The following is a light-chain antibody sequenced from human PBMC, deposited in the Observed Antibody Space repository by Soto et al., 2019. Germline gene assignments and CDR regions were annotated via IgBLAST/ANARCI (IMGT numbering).Light chain of an antibody. CDR2: GAS. V-gene: IGKV3-15*01. CDR1: QSVSSK. CDR3: QQYNNWPLT. J-gene: IGKJ4*01. Sequence: EILMTQSPATLSVSPGERATLSCRASQSVSSKLAWYQQKPGQAPRLLIHGASTRATGIPATFRGSGSGTEFTLTISSLQSEDFAVYYCQQYNNWPLTFGGGTRVEIK.